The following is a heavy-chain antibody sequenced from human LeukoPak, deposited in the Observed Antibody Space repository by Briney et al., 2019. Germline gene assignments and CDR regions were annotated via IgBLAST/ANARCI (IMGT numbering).Heavy chain of an antibody. CDR3: ARHAFRDGYNYWFDP. Sequence: SETLSLTCAVYGGSFSGYYWSWIRQPPGKGLEWIGYIYYSGSTNYNPSLKSRVTISVDTSKNQFSLKLSSVTAADTAVYYCARHAFRDGYNYWFDPWGQGTLVTVSS. D-gene: IGHD5-24*01. V-gene: IGHV4-59*08. J-gene: IGHJ5*02. CDR2: IYYSGST. CDR1: GGSFSGYY.